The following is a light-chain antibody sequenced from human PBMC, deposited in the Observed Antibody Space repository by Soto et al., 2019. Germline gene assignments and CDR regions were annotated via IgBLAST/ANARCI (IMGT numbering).Light chain of an antibody. CDR1: QNVNSR. Sequence: EIVMTQSPATLSVSPGERATLSCRASQNVNSRLAWYQQKPGQAPRLLIYGASSRATGLPARFSGSGSGTDFTLIISSLQSEDFAGYYCQQYNNWPLTFGGGTKVEIK. V-gene: IGKV3-15*01. CDR2: GAS. CDR3: QQYNNWPLT. J-gene: IGKJ4*01.